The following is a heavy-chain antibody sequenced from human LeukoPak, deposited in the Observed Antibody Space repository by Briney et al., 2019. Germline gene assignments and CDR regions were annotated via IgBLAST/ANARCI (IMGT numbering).Heavy chain of an antibody. CDR1: GGSFSGYY. CDR3: ARGRLTTYSSSSYYFDY. CDR2: INHSGST. D-gene: IGHD6-13*01. Sequence: SETLSLTCAVYGGSFSGYYWRWLRQPPGKGLEGSGEINHSGSTNYNPSLKSRVTISVDTSKNQFSLKLSSVTAADTAVYYCARGRLTTYSSSSYYFDYWGQGTLVTVSS. J-gene: IGHJ4*02. V-gene: IGHV4-34*01.